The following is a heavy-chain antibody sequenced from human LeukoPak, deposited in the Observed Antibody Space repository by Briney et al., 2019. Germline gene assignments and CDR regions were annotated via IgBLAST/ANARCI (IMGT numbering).Heavy chain of an antibody. V-gene: IGHV4-31*03. D-gene: IGHD6-13*01. CDR3: ARGVAAGSFYFDY. Sequence: SQTLSLTCTVSGGSISSGGYYWSWLRQHPGKGLEWIGYIYYSGSTYYNPSLKSRVTISVDTSKNQFSLKLSSVTAADTAVYYCARGVAAGSFYFDYWGQGTLVTVSS. CDR1: GGSISSGGYY. J-gene: IGHJ4*02. CDR2: IYYSGST.